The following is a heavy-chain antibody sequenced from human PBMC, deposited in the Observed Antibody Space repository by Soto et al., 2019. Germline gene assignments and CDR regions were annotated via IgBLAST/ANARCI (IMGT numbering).Heavy chain of an antibody. Sequence: GGSLRLSCAASGFTFSSYWMHWVRQAPGKGLVWVSRINSDGSSTSYADSVKGRFTISRDNAKNTLYLQMNSLRVEDTAVYYCARDGGSDDSSGYYYYWGQGTLVTVSS. J-gene: IGHJ4*02. D-gene: IGHD3-22*01. CDR1: GFTFSSYW. V-gene: IGHV3-74*01. CDR2: INSDGSST. CDR3: ARDGGSDDSSGYYYY.